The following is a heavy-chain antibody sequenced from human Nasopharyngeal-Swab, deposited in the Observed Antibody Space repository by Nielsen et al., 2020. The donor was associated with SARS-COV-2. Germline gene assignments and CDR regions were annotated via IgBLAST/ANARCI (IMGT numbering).Heavy chain of an antibody. D-gene: IGHD6-19*01. Sequence: WIRQPPGKGLEWIGYIYDSGSTNYNPSLRSRVTISVDTSKNQFSLKLSSVTAADTAVYYCARDQRGSGWYSWSQGLDYWGQGTLVTVLL. J-gene: IGHJ4*02. CDR2: IYDSGST. V-gene: IGHV4-59*01. CDR3: ARDQRGSGWYSWSQGLDY.